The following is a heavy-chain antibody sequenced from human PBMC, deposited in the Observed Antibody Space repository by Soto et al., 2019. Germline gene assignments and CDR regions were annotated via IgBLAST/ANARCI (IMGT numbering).Heavy chain of an antibody. J-gene: IGHJ5*02. Sequence: QVQLQESGPGLVEPSQTLSLTCTVSGGSISGEGYYWSWIRQYSGRGLEWIGYIDYSGSTYYIPSLKSQVTTSVDTSKTQFLPKLSSVTAADTAAYYCARAWTATAGWANWFESWGQGTLVTVTS. CDR1: GGSISGEGYY. CDR3: ARAWTATAGWANWFES. V-gene: IGHV4-31*01. D-gene: IGHD6-13*01. CDR2: IDYSGST.